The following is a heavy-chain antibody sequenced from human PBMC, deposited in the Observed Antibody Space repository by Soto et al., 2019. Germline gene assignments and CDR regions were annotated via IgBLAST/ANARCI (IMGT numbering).Heavy chain of an antibody. CDR3: ARDWAAAAYGMDV. J-gene: IGHJ6*02. Sequence: PGGSLRLSCTASGFTFSSYGMHWVRQAPGKGLEWVAVIWYDGSNKHYADSVKGRFTISRDNSKNTLYLQMNSLRAEDTAVYYCARDWAAAAYGMDVWGQGTTVTVSS. V-gene: IGHV3-33*01. CDR2: IWYDGSNK. D-gene: IGHD6-13*01. CDR1: GFTFSSYG.